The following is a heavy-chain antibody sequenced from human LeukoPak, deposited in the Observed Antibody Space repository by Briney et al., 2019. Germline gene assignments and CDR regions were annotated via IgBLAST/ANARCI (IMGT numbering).Heavy chain of an antibody. CDR3: ARDPLSGVGWFDP. CDR2: ISSSSSYI. D-gene: IGHD3-9*01. J-gene: IGHJ5*02. V-gene: IGHV3-21*01. CDR1: GFAFSSYS. Sequence: GGSLRLYCAASGFAFSSYSMNWVRQAPGQGLEWVSSISSSSSYIYYADSVKGRFTISRDNATNSLYLQMNSLRAEDTAVYYCARDPLSGVGWFDPWGQGTLVTVSS.